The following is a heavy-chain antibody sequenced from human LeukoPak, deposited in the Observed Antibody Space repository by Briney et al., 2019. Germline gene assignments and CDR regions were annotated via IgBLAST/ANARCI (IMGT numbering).Heavy chain of an antibody. CDR3: ARTGGTIDY. V-gene: IGHV4-30-4*01. CDR2: IYYSGST. CDR1: GGSISSGDYY. J-gene: IGHJ4*02. Sequence: SETLSLTCTVSGGSISSGDYYWSWIRQPPRKGLEWLGYIYYSGSTYYNPSLKSRVTISVDTSKNQFSLKLNSVTAADTAVHYCARTGGTIDYWGQGTLVTVSS. D-gene: IGHD2-8*02.